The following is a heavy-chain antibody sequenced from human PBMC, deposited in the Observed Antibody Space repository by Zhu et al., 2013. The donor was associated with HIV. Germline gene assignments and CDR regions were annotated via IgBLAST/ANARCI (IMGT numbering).Heavy chain of an antibody. J-gene: IGHJ6*02. CDR2: ITTYKGNT. CDR1: AVAFSSYA. V-gene: IGHV1-18*01. D-gene: IGHD3-22*01. Sequence: QVQLVQSGAEVKKPGSSVKVSCKASAVAFSSYAISWLRQAPGQGPEWMGWITTYKGNTKYAQKLQGRVTMTIDTSTSTAYMELRSLRSDDAAIYYCARERDSSGYFPSYYYPMDVWGQGTTITVSS. CDR3: ARERDSSGYFPSYYYPMDV.